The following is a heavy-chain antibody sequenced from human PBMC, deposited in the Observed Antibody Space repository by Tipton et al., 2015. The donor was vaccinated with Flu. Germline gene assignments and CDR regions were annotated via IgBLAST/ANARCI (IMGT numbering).Heavy chain of an antibody. Sequence: QVQLVQSGAEVKKPGASVKVSCKASGYTFTGHYMHWVRQAPGQGPEWMGWINPDSGSTEYAQNFQGRVTMTRDTSTSIAYMELSSLTSDDTAVYYCVRLFRGTYHIDSWGQGALVTVSS. J-gene: IGHJ4*02. V-gene: IGHV1-2*02. CDR1: GYTFTGHY. CDR3: VRLFRGTYHIDS. D-gene: IGHD1-26*01. CDR2: INPDSGST.